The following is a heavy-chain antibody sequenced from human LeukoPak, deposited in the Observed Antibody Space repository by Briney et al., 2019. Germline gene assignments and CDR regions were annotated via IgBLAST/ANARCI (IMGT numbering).Heavy chain of an antibody. CDR3: ARDWGHSSSSNY. CDR2: IWYDGSNK. Sequence: GRSPRLSCAASGFTFSSYGMHWVRQAPGKGLEWVAVIWYDGSNKYYADSVKGRFTISRDNSKNTLYLQMNSLRAEDMAVYYCARDWGHSSSSNYWGQGTLVTVSS. CDR1: GFTFSSYG. V-gene: IGHV3-33*01. D-gene: IGHD6-13*01. J-gene: IGHJ4*02.